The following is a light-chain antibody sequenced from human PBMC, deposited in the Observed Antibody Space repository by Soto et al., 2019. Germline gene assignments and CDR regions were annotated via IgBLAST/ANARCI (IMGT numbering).Light chain of an antibody. J-gene: IGKJ1*01. CDR2: DAS. V-gene: IGKV3D-15*01. CDR3: QQYSIWRT. Sequence: EIVMTQSPATLSLSPGERATLSCRASQSISNYLAWYQQKPGQAPRLLIYDASNRATGIPARFSGSGSGTEFTLTISSLQSEDFAVYYCQQYSIWRTFGQGTKVDIK. CDR1: QSISNY.